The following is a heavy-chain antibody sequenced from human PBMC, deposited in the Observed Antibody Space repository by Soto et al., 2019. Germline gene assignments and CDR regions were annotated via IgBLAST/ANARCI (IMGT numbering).Heavy chain of an antibody. J-gene: IGHJ6*02. V-gene: IGHV1-3*01. D-gene: IGHD2-2*01. CDR1: GYTLTSYA. CDR2: INAGNGNT. Sequence: GASVKVSCKASGYTLTSYAMHWVRQAPGQRLEWMGWINAGNGNTKYSEKFQDRVTITRDTSASTAYMELSSLTSEDTAVYYCAAGYCISTSCSSIYYYGMDVWGQGTTVTVSS. CDR3: AAGYCISTSCSSIYYYGMDV.